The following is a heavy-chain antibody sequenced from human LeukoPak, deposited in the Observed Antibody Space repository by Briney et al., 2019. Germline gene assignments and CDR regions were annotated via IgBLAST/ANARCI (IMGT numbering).Heavy chain of an antibody. D-gene: IGHD2-15*01. J-gene: IGHJ4*02. V-gene: IGHV5-51*01. Sequence: GESLKISCKGSGYSFTSYWIGWVRQMPGKGLEWMGIIYPGDSDTRYSPSFQGQVTISADKSISTAYLQWSSLKASDTAMYYCARLLRYCSGGSCYPAWYFDYWGQGTLVTVS. CDR3: ARLLRYCSGGSCYPAWYFDY. CDR1: GYSFTSYW. CDR2: IYPGDSDT.